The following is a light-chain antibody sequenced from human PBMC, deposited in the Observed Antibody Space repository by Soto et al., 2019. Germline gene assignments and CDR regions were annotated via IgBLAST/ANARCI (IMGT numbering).Light chain of an antibody. CDR3: LQSYSTPLT. Sequence: DIQMTQSTSSLSASVGVRVTITCRASQTINGYLNWYQQKPGKAPNLLIYATTSLQRGVQSRFSGSGSGTDFTLIVSSLQPEDFATYYCLQSYSTPLTFAGGTRVEVK. CDR1: QTINGY. J-gene: IGKJ4*01. CDR2: ATT. V-gene: IGKV1-39*01.